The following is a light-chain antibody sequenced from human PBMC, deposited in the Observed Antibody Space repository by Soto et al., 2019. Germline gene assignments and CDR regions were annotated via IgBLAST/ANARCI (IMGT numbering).Light chain of an antibody. CDR1: SSDVGGYNY. Sequence: QSVLTQPASVSGSPGQSITISCTGTSSDVGGYNYVSWYQQHPGKAPKLMIYEVNYRPSGVSNRFSGSKSGDTASLTISGLQPEDEADYYCSSYTSISLYVLGTGTKV. CDR2: EVN. J-gene: IGLJ1*01. CDR3: SSYTSISLYV. V-gene: IGLV2-14*01.